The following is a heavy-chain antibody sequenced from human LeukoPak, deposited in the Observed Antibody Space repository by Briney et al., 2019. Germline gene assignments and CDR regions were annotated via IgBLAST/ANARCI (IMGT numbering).Heavy chain of an antibody. V-gene: IGHV1-8*01. CDR1: GYTFTSYD. Sequence: ASVKVSCKASGYTFTSYDINWVRQATGQGLEWMGWMNPNSGNTGYAQKFQGRVTMTRNTSISTAYMELSSLRSEDTAVYYCARGGKYCSSTSCYGGPWGQGTLVTVSS. CDR3: ARGGKYCSSTSCYGGP. D-gene: IGHD2-2*01. CDR2: MNPNSGNT. J-gene: IGHJ5*02.